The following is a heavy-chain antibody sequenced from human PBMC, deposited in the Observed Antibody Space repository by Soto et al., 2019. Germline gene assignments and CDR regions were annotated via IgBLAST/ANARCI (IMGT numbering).Heavy chain of an antibody. Sequence: SETLSLTCTVSGGSISSYYWSWIRQPPGKGLEWIGYIYYSGSTNYNPSLKSRVTISVDTSKNQFSLKLSSVTAADTAVYYCARDGAGTGVDYWGQGTLVTVS. D-gene: IGHD1-1*01. V-gene: IGHV4-59*01. CDR1: GGSISSYY. J-gene: IGHJ4*02. CDR2: IYYSGST. CDR3: ARDGAGTGVDY.